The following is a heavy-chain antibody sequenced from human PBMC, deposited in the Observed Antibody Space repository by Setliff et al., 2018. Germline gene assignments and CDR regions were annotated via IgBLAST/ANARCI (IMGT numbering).Heavy chain of an antibody. CDR2: IFYSGRT. V-gene: IGHV4-39*01. Sequence: SETLSLTCTVSGASITNINYYWGLIRQPPGKGPEWIGSIFYSGRTLYNPSLKSRVTISVDTSKNQFSLTLSSVTAADTAVYYCARLPNYVWGSPVDYWGQGTLVTVSS. CDR3: ARLPNYVWGSPVDY. CDR1: GASITNINYY. J-gene: IGHJ4*02. D-gene: IGHD3-16*01.